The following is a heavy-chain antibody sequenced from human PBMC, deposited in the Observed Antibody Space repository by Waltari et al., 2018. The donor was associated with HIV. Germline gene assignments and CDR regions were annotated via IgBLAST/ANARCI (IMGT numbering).Heavy chain of an antibody. CDR3: ARDYCSSTSCTVDY. CDR2: ISSSSTTI. J-gene: IGHJ4*02. V-gene: IGHV3-48*01. D-gene: IGHD2-2*01. Sequence: TASGFIFRTYSMNWVRQAPGKGLEWVSHISSSSTTIYYADSVKGRFTISRDNAKNSLYLQMNSLRAEDTAVYYCARDYCSSTSCTVDYWGQGTLVTVSS. CDR1: GFIFRTYS.